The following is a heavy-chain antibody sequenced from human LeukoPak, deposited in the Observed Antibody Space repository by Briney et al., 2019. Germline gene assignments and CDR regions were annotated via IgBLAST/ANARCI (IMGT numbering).Heavy chain of an antibody. J-gene: IGHJ4*02. V-gene: IGHV4-59*01. CDR1: GGSISSYY. CDR2: IYYSGST. D-gene: IGHD3-16*02. Sequence: SETLSLTCTVSGGSISSYYWSWIRQPPGKGLEWIGYIYYSGSTNYNPSLKSRVTISVDTSKNQFSLKLSSATAADTAVYYCATGHYVWGSYRYTYVYWGQGTLVTVSS. CDR3: ATGHYVWGSYRYTYVY.